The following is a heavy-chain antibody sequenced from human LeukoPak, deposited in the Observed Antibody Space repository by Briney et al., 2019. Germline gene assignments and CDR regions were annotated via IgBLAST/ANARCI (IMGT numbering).Heavy chain of an antibody. Sequence: PGGTLRLSCAASGFTFSTYSMNWVRQAPGKGLEWVSSISSSSTDIYYADSVKGQFTISRDNAKNSLYLQMNSLRVEDTAVYYCARESDHYDSSGYYQGWFDPWGQGTLVTVSS. CDR2: ISSSSTDI. CDR1: GFTFSTYS. V-gene: IGHV3-21*01. J-gene: IGHJ5*02. D-gene: IGHD3-22*01. CDR3: ARESDHYDSSGYYQGWFDP.